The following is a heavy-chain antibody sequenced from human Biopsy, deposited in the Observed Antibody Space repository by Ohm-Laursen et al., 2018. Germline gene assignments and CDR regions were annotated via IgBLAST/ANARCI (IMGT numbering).Heavy chain of an antibody. CDR2: IYTSWIT. D-gene: IGHD1-14*01. CDR3: ARDRDRRGWFDP. V-gene: IGHV4-4*07. CDR1: GGSLSSYS. J-gene: IGHJ5*02. Sequence: TLSLTCTVSGGSLSSYSWSWIRQPAGKGLEWIGQIYTSWITNYNPSLKSRVTMSVDTSKNKFSLRVSSVTAADTAVYYCARDRDRRGWFDPWGQGTLVTVSS.